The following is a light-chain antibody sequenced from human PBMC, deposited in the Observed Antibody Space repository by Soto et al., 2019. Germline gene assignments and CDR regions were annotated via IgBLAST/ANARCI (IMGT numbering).Light chain of an antibody. CDR2: AAS. V-gene: IGKV3-11*01. J-gene: IGKJ1*01. CDR1: QSVSSY. CDR3: QQRSNWSWT. Sequence: EIVLTQCTATLSFSAVAGSSLSCRARQSVSSYLAWYQQKPGQAPRLLIYAASNRATGIPARFSGSGSGTDMTLTSSRLEPEDFAFYYCQQRSNWSWTFGQGTKVDIK.